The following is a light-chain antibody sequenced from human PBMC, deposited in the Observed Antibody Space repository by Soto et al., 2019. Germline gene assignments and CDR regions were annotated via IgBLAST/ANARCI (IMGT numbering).Light chain of an antibody. CDR2: EGS. CDR1: SSDVGAYNL. Sequence: QSALTQPASVSGSPEQSITISCTGTSSDVGAYNLVSWYQQHPGKAPRLIIYEGSKRPSGISHRFPGSKSDNTASLTISGLRAEDEAHYHCCSYAGSRTFVFGGGTQLTVL. J-gene: IGLJ3*02. V-gene: IGLV2-23*01. CDR3: CSYAGSRTFV.